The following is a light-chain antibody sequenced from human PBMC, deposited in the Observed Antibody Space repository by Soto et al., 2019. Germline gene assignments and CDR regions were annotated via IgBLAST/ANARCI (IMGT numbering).Light chain of an antibody. V-gene: IGKV3-11*01. CDR2: DAP. J-gene: IGKJ5*01. CDR1: QSVNIY. Sequence: EIVMTQSPATLSVSPGERATLSCRASQSVNIYLAWYQQNPGQAPRLLIYDAPNRATGIPARFSGSGSGTDFTLTISSLEPEDFAVYYCQQRSNWSITFGQGTRLEIK. CDR3: QQRSNWSIT.